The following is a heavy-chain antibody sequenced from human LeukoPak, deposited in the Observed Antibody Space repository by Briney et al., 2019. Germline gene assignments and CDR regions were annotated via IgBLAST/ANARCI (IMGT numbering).Heavy chain of an antibody. Sequence: PSETLSLTCTVSGGSISSGDYYWSWIRQPPGKGLEWIGYIYYSGSTYYNPSLKSRVTISVDTSKNQFSLKLSSVTAAETAVYYCARSPHCSRTSCYVADFDYWGQGTLVTVSS. CDR3: ARSPHCSRTSCYVADFDY. CDR1: GGSISSGDYY. CDR2: IYYSGST. V-gene: IGHV4-30-4*08. J-gene: IGHJ4*02. D-gene: IGHD2-2*01.